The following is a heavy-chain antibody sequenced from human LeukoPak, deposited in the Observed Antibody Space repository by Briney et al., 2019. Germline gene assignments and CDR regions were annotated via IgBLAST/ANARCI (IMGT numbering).Heavy chain of an antibody. CDR1: GYTFTSYD. CDR2: MNPNSGNT. D-gene: IGHD3-16*01. V-gene: IGHV1-8*01. Sequence: ASVKVSCKASGYTFTSYDINWVRQATGQGLEWMGWMNPNSGNTGYAQKFQGRVTMTRNTSISTAYMELSSLRSEDTAVYYCARGNPAPLNYVWGSYAFDIWGQGTMVTVSS. CDR3: ARGNPAPLNYVWGSYAFDI. J-gene: IGHJ3*02.